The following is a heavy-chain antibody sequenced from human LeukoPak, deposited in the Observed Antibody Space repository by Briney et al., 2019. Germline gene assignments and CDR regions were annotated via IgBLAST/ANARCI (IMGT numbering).Heavy chain of an antibody. V-gene: IGHV4-39*01. CDR1: GGSISSSSDY. Sequence: SETLSLTCTVSGGSISSSSDYWGWIRQPPGKGLEWIGSIYYGGSSHYNPSLKGRVTISVDTSKNQFSLRMTSVTAADTAVYYCARRPDWNDGLGFYFNDWGQGTLVTVSS. CDR2: IYYGGSS. D-gene: IGHD1-1*01. J-gene: IGHJ4*02. CDR3: ARRPDWNDGLGFYFND.